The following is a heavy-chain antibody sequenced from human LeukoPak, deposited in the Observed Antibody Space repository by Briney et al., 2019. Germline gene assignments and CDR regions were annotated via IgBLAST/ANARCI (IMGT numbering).Heavy chain of an antibody. CDR2: IIPILGIA. CDR3: ARVDPGIAAAAPPVDC. D-gene: IGHD6-13*01. Sequence: SVKVSCKASGGTFSSYAISWVRQAPGQGLEWMGRIIPILGIANYAQKFQGRVTITADKSTSTAYMELSSLRSEDTAVYYCARVDPGIAAAAPPVDCWGQGTLVTVSS. J-gene: IGHJ4*02. CDR1: GGTFSSYA. V-gene: IGHV1-69*04.